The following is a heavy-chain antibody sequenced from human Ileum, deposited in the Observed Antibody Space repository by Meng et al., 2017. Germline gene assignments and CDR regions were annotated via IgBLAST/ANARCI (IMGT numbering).Heavy chain of an antibody. D-gene: IGHD3-10*01. CDR1: GFTFSSYG. CDR2: IWYDGSNK. V-gene: IGHV3-33*01. Sequence: SCAASGFTFSSYGMHWVRQAPGKGLEWVAVIWYDGSNKYYADSVKGRFTISRDNSKNTLYLQMNSLRAEDTAVYYCARGITMVRGGSHHQTFDPWGQGTLVTVSS. J-gene: IGHJ5*02. CDR3: ARGITMVRGGSHHQTFDP.